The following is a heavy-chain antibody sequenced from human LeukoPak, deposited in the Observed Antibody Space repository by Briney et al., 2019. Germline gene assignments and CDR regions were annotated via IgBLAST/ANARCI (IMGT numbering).Heavy chain of an antibody. Sequence: GGSLRLSCVASGFSFSAYWMSWVRQAPGKGLEWVANIKQGGGEKYYVDSVKGRFTISRDNARNSLYLQMNSLRAEDTAVYYCARFRHYYDSSGYYWRAFDIWGQGTMVTVSS. J-gene: IGHJ3*02. CDR2: IKQGGGEK. CDR1: GFSFSAYW. V-gene: IGHV3-7*01. D-gene: IGHD3-22*01. CDR3: ARFRHYYDSSGYYWRAFDI.